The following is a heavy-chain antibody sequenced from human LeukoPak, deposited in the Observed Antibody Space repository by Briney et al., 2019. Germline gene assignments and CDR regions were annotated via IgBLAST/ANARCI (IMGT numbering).Heavy chain of an antibody. CDR2: IKQDGSEK. J-gene: IGHJ4*02. V-gene: IGHV3-7*01. CDR3: ARKYCGGDCYSHY. CDR1: GFTFSSYW. D-gene: IGHD2-21*02. Sequence: GGSLRLSCAASGFTFSSYWMSWVRQAPGKGLEWVANIKQDGSEKYYVDSVKGRFTISRDNAKNSLYLQMNSLRAEDTAVYYCARKYCGGDCYSHYWGQGTLVTVSS.